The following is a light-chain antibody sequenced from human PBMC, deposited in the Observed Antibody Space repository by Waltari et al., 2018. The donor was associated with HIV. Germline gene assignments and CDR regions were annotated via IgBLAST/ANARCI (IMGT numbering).Light chain of an antibody. CDR2: VNSDGSH. CDR3: QTWDTGIQV. Sequence: QLVLTQSPSASASLGASVKLTIAWHQQQPEKGPRYLMKVNSDGSHKKGDGIPDRFSGSSAGAERYLTISSLQSEDEADYYCQTWDTGIQVFGGGTKLTVL. V-gene: IGLV4-69*01. J-gene: IGLJ2*01.